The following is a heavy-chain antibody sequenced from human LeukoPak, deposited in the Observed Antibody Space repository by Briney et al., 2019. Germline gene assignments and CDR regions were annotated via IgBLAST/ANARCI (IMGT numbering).Heavy chain of an antibody. CDR1: GGSISSGAYY. CDR2: IYYSGST. CDR3: ASYDYGKNDY. V-gene: IGHV4-31*03. Sequence: SETLSLTCTVSGGSISSGAYYWSWIRQHPGKGLEWIGYIYYSGSTNYNPSLKSRVTISVDKSKNQFSLKLSSVTAADTAVYYCASYDYGKNDYWGQGTLVTVSS. D-gene: IGHD4-17*01. J-gene: IGHJ4*02.